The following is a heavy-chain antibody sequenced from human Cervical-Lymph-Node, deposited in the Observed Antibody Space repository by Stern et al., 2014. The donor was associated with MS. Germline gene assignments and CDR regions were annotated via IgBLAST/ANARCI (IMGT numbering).Heavy chain of an antibody. CDR2: VYYSGAT. Sequence: QLQLQESGPGLVKPSETLSLTCAVSGDSISSYTHYWAWIRQPPGKGLEWIGSVYYSGATYYNPPLRSPVPIPVDPPKNPFSLGLNSVTAADTAVYYCAKHACTGAACPFDLWGQGTLVTVSS. D-gene: IGHD2-8*02. J-gene: IGHJ4*02. CDR1: GDSISSYTHY. V-gene: IGHV4-39*01. CDR3: AKHACTGAACPFDL.